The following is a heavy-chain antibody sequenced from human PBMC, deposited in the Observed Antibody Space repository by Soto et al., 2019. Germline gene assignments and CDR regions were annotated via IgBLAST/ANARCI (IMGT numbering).Heavy chain of an antibody. V-gene: IGHV3-11*01. CDR1: GFTFSDYY. CDR3: TTVGYSGYDWDY. D-gene: IGHD5-12*01. CDR2: ISSSGSTI. Sequence: PGGSLRLSCAASGFTFSDYYMSWIRQAPGKGLEWVSYISSSGSTIYYADSVKGRFTISRDDSKNTLCLQMNSLKTEDTAVYYCTTVGYSGYDWDYWGQGTLVTVSS. J-gene: IGHJ4*02.